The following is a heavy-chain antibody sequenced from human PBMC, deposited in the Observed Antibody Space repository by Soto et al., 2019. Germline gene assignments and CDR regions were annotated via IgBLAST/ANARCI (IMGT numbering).Heavy chain of an antibody. CDR1: GGTFSSYA. Sequence: QVQLVQSGAEVKKPGSSVKVSCKTSGGTFSSYANSGVRQAPGQGLEWMGGIIPIFGTADYAQKFQGRVTITADDSTSTVYMELGSLRSEDTAVYYCARGSRGVYEPFDIWGQGTMVTVSS. CDR2: IIPIFGTA. D-gene: IGHD2-8*01. J-gene: IGHJ3*02. CDR3: ARGSRGVYEPFDI. V-gene: IGHV1-69*01.